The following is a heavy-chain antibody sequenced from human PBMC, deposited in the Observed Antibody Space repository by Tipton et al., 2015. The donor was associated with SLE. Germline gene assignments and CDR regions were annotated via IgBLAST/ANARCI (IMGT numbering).Heavy chain of an antibody. CDR3: ATEGGNWFDP. V-gene: IGHV4-34*01. J-gene: IGHJ5*02. CDR1: GGSFIMYY. D-gene: IGHD2-15*01. Sequence: AVSGGSFIMYYWCWIRQSPGKGLEWIGESNHSGSTNYNPSLKARVTLSADTSKNQVSLRLTSVTAADTAVYYCATEGGNWFDPWGQGILVTVSS. CDR2: SNHSGST.